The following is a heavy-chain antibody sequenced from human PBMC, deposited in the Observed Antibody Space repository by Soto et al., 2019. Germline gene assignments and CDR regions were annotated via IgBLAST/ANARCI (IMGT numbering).Heavy chain of an antibody. D-gene: IGHD3-3*01. Sequence: GGSLRLSCTASGFPFRSYAMNWVRQAPGKGLEWVSSIRGSGGSTYYADSVKGRFTISRDNSKNTLYLQMNSLRAEDTAVYYCAKDRELSGYSSHALDYWGQGTLVTVSS. CDR2: IRGSGGST. V-gene: IGHV3-23*01. CDR1: GFPFRSYA. CDR3: AKDRELSGYSSHALDY. J-gene: IGHJ4*02.